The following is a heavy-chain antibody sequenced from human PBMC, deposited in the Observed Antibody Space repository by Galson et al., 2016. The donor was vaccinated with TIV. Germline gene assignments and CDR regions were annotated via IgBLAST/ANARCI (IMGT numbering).Heavy chain of an antibody. CDR3: AQAGYYDSTAYYLHY. J-gene: IGHJ1*01. CDR2: INPNSGDT. CDR1: GYIFIAYY. V-gene: IGHV1-2*06. Sequence: SVKVSCKASGYIFIAYYIHWVRQARGHGLEWMGRINPNSGDTNSAQKFQGRVTMTRDTSIRTAYLEVSRMTSDDTAVYFCAQAGYYDSTAYYLHYWGQFTLFTDS. D-gene: IGHD3-22*01.